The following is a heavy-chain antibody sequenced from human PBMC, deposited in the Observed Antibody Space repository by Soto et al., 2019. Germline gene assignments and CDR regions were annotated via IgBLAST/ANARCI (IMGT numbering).Heavy chain of an antibody. D-gene: IGHD3-3*01. Sequence: EVQLLESGGGLVQPGGSLRLSCAASGFTFSSYAMSWVRQAPGKGLEWVSAISGSGGSTYYADSVKGRFTISRDNSKNTLYLQMNSLRAEDTAVYYCPKELGSRYDFWSGYFGVGYYYYGMDVWGQGTTVTVSS. V-gene: IGHV3-23*01. CDR1: GFTFSSYA. J-gene: IGHJ6*02. CDR3: PKELGSRYDFWSGYFGVGYYYYGMDV. CDR2: ISGSGGST.